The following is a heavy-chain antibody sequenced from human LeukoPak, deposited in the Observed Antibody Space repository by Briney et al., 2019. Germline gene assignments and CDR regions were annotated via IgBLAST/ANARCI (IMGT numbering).Heavy chain of an antibody. CDR1: GGSISSYC. CDR3: ARDLQYCSSTSCYIAFDI. V-gene: IGHV4-4*07. CDR2: IYTSGST. J-gene: IGHJ3*02. Sequence: SETLSLTCTVSGGSISSYCWSWIRQPPGKGLEWIGRIYTSGSTNYNPSLKSRVTMSVDTSKNQFSLKLSSVTAADTAVYYCARDLQYCSSTSCYIAFDIWGQGTMVTVPS. D-gene: IGHD2-2*02.